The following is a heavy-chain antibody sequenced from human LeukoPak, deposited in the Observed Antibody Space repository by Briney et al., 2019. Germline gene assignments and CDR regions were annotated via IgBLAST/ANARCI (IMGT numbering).Heavy chain of an antibody. CDR1: GFTFSTYW. D-gene: IGHD6-19*01. Sequence: GGSLRLSCAASGFTFSTYWMHWVRQAPGKGLEWVSYISSSSSTIYYADSVKGRFTISRDNAKNSLYLQMNSLRAEDTAVYYCARDRSSGWYPPGDWFDPWGQGTLVTVSS. CDR3: ARDRSSGWYPPGDWFDP. V-gene: IGHV3-48*04. CDR2: ISSSSSTI. J-gene: IGHJ5*02.